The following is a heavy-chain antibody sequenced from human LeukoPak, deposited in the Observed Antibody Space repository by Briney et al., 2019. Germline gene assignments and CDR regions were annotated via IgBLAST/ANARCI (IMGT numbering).Heavy chain of an antibody. CDR2: IYNDGTT. J-gene: IGHJ6*03. Sequence: PGGSLRLSCAVSGFTVHNNYMNWVRQAPGKGLEWVSVIYNDGTTYYTDSVKGRFTISRDNSKNTLYLQLNSLRAEDTAVYYCAREGPGLLWFGESPLYYYYMDVWGKGTTVTVSS. CDR1: GFTVHNNY. D-gene: IGHD3-10*01. CDR3: AREGPGLLWFGESPLYYYYMDV. V-gene: IGHV3-53*01.